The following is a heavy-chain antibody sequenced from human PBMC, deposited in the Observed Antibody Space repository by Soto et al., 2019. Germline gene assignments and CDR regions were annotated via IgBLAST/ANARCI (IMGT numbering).Heavy chain of an antibody. V-gene: IGHV4-59*11. D-gene: IGHD3-16*01. Sequence: SETLSLTCTVSGPSMENHYGSWIRQRPGKGLEYIGYMFYTGRADYNASFTSRVTMSVDTSNNQFSLKLRSVSAADTAVYYCARSGHSFEGAVWGRG. J-gene: IGHJ4*02. CDR3: ARSGHSFEGAV. CDR1: GPSMENHY. CDR2: MFYTGRA.